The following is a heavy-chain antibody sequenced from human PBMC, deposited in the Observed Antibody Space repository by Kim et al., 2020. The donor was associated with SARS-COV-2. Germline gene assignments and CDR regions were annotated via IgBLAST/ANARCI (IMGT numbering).Heavy chain of an antibody. Sequence: ASVKVSCKASGYTFTSYAMHWVRQAPGQRLEWMGWINAGNGNTKYSQKFQGRVTITRDTSASTAYMELSSLRSEDTAVYYCARYYCSSTSCRTLDYWGQGTLVTVSS. CDR1: GYTFTSYA. CDR2: INAGNGNT. CDR3: ARYYCSSTSCRTLDY. V-gene: IGHV1-3*01. D-gene: IGHD2-2*01. J-gene: IGHJ4*02.